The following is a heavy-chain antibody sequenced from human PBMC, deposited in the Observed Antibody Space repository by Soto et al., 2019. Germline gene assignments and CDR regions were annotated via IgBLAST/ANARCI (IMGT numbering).Heavy chain of an antibody. J-gene: IGHJ3*02. CDR2: INPNSGGT. D-gene: IGHD3-3*01. V-gene: IGHV1-2*04. CDR3: ARDPGDFWSGYYMDDAFDI. CDR1: GYTFTGCY. Sequence: GASVKVSCKASGYTFTGCYMHWVRQAPGQGLEWMGWINPNSGGTNYAQKFQGWVTMTRDTSISTAYMELSRLRSDDTAVYYCARDPGDFWSGYYMDDAFDIWGQGTMVTVSS.